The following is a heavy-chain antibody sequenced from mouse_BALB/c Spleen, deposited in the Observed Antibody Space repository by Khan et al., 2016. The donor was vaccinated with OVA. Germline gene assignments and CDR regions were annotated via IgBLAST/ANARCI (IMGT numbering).Heavy chain of an antibody. J-gene: IGHJ3*01. V-gene: IGHV1-4*01. D-gene: IGHD2-14*01. CDR1: GYTFTSYT. CDR2: INPSNDYT. CDR3: VRKGAYHRSDGWFAY. Sequence: QIQLVQSGAELARPGASLKMSCKASGYTFTSYTIHWVRQRPGLTLEWIGHINPSNDYTNYNQKFKDKATLIVDKSSSTAYMQLSSLTSEDSAVYYCVRKGAYHRSDGWFAYWGQGTLVTVSA.